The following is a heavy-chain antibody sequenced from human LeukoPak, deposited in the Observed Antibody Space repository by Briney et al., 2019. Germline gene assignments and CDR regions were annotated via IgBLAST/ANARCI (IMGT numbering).Heavy chain of an antibody. CDR3: ARVKGDDFWSGYLGWLDP. Sequence: PSQTLSLTCTVSGRSISSGSYYWSWIRQPAGKGLEWIGRIYTSGSTNYNPSLKSRVTISIDTSKNQFSLKLSSVTAADTAVYYCARVKGDDFWSGYLGWLDPWGQGTLVTVSS. V-gene: IGHV4-61*02. D-gene: IGHD3-3*01. CDR2: IYTSGST. CDR1: GRSISSGSYY. J-gene: IGHJ5*02.